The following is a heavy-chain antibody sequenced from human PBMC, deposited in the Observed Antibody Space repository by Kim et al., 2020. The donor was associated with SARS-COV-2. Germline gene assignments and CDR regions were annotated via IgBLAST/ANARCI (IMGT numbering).Heavy chain of an antibody. CDR3: ATTKYGDYGNWFDP. CDR1: GGSISSYY. D-gene: IGHD4-17*01. J-gene: IGHJ5*02. Sequence: SETLSLTCTVSGGSISSYYWSWIRQPPGKGLEWIGYIYYSGSTNYNPSLKSRVTISVDTSKNQFSLKLSSVTAADTAVYYCATTKYGDYGNWFDPWGQGTLVTVSS. CDR2: IYYSGST. V-gene: IGHV4-59*01.